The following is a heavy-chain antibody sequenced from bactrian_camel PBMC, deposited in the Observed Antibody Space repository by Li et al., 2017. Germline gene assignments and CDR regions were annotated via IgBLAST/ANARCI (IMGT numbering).Heavy chain of an antibody. CDR1: GDTIGRYC. Sequence: HVQLVESGGGSVQVGGSLRLSCVASGDTIGRYCMGWFRQAPGKEREGVAAIDSAGKTSYADSVKGRFTISKDNVKNTLYLQMNNLKPEDTAVYYCAAGPPGDESDLSPTCQDILFGHWGQGTQVTVS. CDR2: IDSAGKT. D-gene: IGHD3*01. CDR3: AAGPPGDESDLSPTCQDILFGH. V-gene: IGHV3S55*01. J-gene: IGHJ6*01.